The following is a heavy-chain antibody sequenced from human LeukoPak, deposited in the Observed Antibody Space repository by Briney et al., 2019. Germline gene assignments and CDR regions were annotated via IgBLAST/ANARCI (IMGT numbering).Heavy chain of an antibody. CDR2: MNPNSGNT. V-gene: IGHV1-8*02. CDR3: ARKYSSNWYYWFDS. J-gene: IGHJ5*01. Sequence: ASVKVSCKASGYTFTSYGISWVRQATGQGLQWMGWMNPNSGNTGYAQRFQGRVTMTRNTSISTAYMELSSLKSEDTAVYYCARKYSSNWYYWFDSWGQGTLVTVSS. D-gene: IGHD6-13*01. CDR1: GYTFTSYG.